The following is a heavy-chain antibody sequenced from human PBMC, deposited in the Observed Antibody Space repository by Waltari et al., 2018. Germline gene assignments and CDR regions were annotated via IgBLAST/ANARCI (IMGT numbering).Heavy chain of an antibody. CDR3: ARGRGVRGVIIRDPVDY. V-gene: IGHV3-74*01. J-gene: IGHJ4*02. Sequence: EVQLVESGGGLVQRGGSLRLSCAASGFTCSSYWMHWVRQAPGKGLVWVSRINTAGSSTSYADSVKGRFTISRDNAKNTLYLQMNSLRAEDTAVYYCARGRGVRGVIIRDPVDYWGQGTLVTVSS. D-gene: IGHD3-10*01. CDR1: GFTCSSYW. CDR2: INTAGSST.